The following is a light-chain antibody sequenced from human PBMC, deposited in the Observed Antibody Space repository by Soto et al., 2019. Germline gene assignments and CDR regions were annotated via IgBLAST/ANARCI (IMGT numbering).Light chain of an antibody. J-gene: IGKJ5*01. Sequence: DIQMTQSPSSLSASIGGRVTITCQASQNITNNLSWYQQKPGKAPNLLIYHASKLAKGVTSRFSGSGSGTDFSFIITSLQREDLATYYCQQYYGLPPLTFGQGTRLEI. V-gene: IGKV1-33*01. CDR2: HAS. CDR3: QQYYGLPPLT. CDR1: QNITNN.